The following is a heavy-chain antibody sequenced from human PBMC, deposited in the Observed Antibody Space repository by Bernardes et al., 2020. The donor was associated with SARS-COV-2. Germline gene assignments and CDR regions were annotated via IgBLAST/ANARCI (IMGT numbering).Heavy chain of an antibody. D-gene: IGHD6-13*01. Sequence: GGSLRLSCAASGFSFSNYGMHWVRQAPGKGLEWVAVISYGGHNKYYGDSVTGRFTISRDNSKNTVYLQMNRLRGEDTAVYYCAKGLQQLVEPPFQHWGQGTLVTVSS. CDR1: GFSFSNYG. J-gene: IGHJ1*01. CDR2: ISYGGHNK. CDR3: AKGLQQLVEPPFQH. V-gene: IGHV3-30*18.